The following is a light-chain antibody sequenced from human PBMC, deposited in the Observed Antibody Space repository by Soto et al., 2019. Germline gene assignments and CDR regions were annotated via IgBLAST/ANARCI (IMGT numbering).Light chain of an antibody. V-gene: IGLV2-8*01. Sequence: QSVLTQPPSASGSPGQSVTISCTGTSIDVGGYNYVSWYQQHPGKAPKLMIFEVTRRPSGVPDRFSGSKSCNTASLTVSGLQAEDEADYYCSSYAGSNNFVFGSGTKVTVL. CDR3: SSYAGSNNFV. CDR2: EVT. J-gene: IGLJ1*01. CDR1: SIDVGGYNY.